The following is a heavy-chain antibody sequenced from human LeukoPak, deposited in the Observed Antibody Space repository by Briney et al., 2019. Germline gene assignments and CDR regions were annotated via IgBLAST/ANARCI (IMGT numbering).Heavy chain of an antibody. Sequence: ASVKVSCKASGGTFSSYAISWVRQAPGQGLEWMGGIIPIFGTANYAQKFQGRVTITTDESTSTAYIELSSLRSEDTAVYYCARGDILTGYGYYYYYGMDVWGQGTTVTVSS. CDR2: IIPIFGTA. CDR1: GGTFSSYA. D-gene: IGHD3-9*01. CDR3: ARGDILTGYGYYYYYGMDV. V-gene: IGHV1-69*05. J-gene: IGHJ6*02.